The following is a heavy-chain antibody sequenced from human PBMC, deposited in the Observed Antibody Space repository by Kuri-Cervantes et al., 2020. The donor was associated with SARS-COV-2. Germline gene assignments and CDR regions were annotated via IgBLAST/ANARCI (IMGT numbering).Heavy chain of an antibody. CDR1: GFTFSSYS. CDR3: ARDGPTVTTWFNYYMDV. J-gene: IGHJ6*03. V-gene: IGHV3-21*01. D-gene: IGHD4-11*01. CDR2: ISSSSGYI. Sequence: GGSLRLSCAASGFTFSSYSMNWVRQAPGKGLEWVSSISSSSGYIYYADSVKGRFTISRDNAKNSLYLQMNSLRAEDTAVYYCARDGPTVTTWFNYYMDVWGKGTTVTVSS.